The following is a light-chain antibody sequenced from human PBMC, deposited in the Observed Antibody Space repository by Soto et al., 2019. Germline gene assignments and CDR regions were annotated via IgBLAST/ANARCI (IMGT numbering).Light chain of an antibody. CDR1: QGINAF. J-gene: IGKJ4*01. Sequence: DIEMTQSPSSLSASVGDTVTITCRASQGINAFLAWFQQKPGKAPKPPISAASSLQSGVPSKFSGSGSDRDFTLTISSLQPEDSATYYCQQYHSYPVTFGGGTKVEIK. V-gene: IGKV1-16*02. CDR2: AAS. CDR3: QQYHSYPVT.